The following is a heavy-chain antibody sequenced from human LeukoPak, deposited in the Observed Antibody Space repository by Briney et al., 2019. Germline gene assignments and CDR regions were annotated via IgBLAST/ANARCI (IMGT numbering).Heavy chain of an antibody. Sequence: PGGSLRLYREASGFTFSDYYMSWIHQAPGEGLEWVSYISRSSTYTNYADSVKGRFSISRDKAKNSVYLQMNSLRAEDTAVYYCAKVVSCRYQDYWGQGTLVSVSS. CDR3: AKVVSCRYQDY. CDR2: ISRSSTYT. V-gene: IGHV3-11*05. CDR1: GFTFSDYY. D-gene: IGHD2-8*01. J-gene: IGHJ4*02.